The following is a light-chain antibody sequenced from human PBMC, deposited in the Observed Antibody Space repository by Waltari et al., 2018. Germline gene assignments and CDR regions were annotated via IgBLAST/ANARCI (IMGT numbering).Light chain of an antibody. CDR2: DVS. J-gene: IGLJ2*01. Sequence: QSALTQPASVSGSPGQSITISCTGTSSDVGTYNYVCWHQQHPGKAPKLMIYDVSNRPSGVSNRLSGSKSGNTASLTISGLQAEDEADYYCSSYTSSITHVVFGGGTKLTVL. V-gene: IGLV2-14*03. CDR3: SSYTSSITHVV. CDR1: SSDVGTYNY.